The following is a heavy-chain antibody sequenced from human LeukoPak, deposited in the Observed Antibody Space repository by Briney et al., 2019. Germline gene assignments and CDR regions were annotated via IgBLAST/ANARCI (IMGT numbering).Heavy chain of an antibody. CDR2: INPSGGST. J-gene: IGHJ3*02. D-gene: IGHD3-9*01. CDR3: ARDLAPLRYFDWLLQTREYAFDI. V-gene: IGHV1-46*01. CDR1: GYTFTSYY. Sequence: ASVKVSCKASGYTFTSYYMHWVRQAPGQGLEWMGIINPSGGSTSYAQKFQGRVTMTRDMSTSTVYMELSSLRSEDTAVYYCARDLAPLRYFDWLLQTREYAFDIWGQGTMVTVSS.